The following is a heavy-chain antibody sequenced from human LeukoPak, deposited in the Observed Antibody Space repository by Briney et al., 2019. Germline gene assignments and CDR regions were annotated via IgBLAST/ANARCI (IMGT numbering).Heavy chain of an antibody. CDR2: IYYSGST. D-gene: IGHD5-12*01. V-gene: IGHV4-59*01. J-gene: IGHJ4*02. CDR3: ARTVDIVATANFDY. CDR1: GGSISSYY. Sequence: PSETLSLTCTVSGGSISSYYWSWIRQPPGKGLEWIGYIYYSGSTNYNPSLKSRVPISVDTSKNQFSLKLSSVTAADTAVYYCARTVDIVATANFDYWGQGTLVTVSS.